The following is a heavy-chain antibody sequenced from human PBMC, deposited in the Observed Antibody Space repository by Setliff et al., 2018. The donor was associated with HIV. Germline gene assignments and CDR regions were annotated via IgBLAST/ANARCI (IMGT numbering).Heavy chain of an antibody. J-gene: IGHJ6*02. CDR3: ARSTVTTGGSYYYGMDV. V-gene: IGHV1-3*01. D-gene: IGHD4-17*01. CDR2: INAGKGNT. Sequence: ASVKVSCKASGYSFTRYAMHWVRQAPGQRLEWMGWINAGKGNTKYSQKLQGRVTITRDTPASIVYMDLSSLRSEDTAVYYCARSTVTTGGSYYYGMDVWGQGTTVTVSS. CDR1: GYSFTRYA.